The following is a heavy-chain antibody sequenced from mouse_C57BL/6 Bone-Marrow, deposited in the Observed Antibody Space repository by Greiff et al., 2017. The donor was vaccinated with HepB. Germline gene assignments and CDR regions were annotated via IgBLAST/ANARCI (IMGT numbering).Heavy chain of an antibody. V-gene: IGHV1-22*01. CDR3: APFDGYYYLWAY. D-gene: IGHD2-3*01. CDR1: GYTFTDYN. CDR2: INPNNGGT. J-gene: IGHJ3*01. Sequence: VQLQQSGPELVKPGASVKMSCKASGYTFTDYNMHWVKQSHGKSLEWIGYINPNNGGTSYNQKFKGKATLTVNKSSSTAYMELRSLTSEDSAVYYCAPFDGYYYLWAYWGQGTLVTVSA.